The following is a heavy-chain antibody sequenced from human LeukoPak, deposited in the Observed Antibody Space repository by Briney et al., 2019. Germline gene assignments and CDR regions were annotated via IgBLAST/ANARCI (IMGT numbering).Heavy chain of an antibody. V-gene: IGHV3-11*01. CDR3: ARGLRREPWYFDL. J-gene: IGHJ2*01. CDR2: ISSSGSTI. CDR1: GFTFSDYY. Sequence: GGSLRLSCAATGFTFSDYYMSWIRQAPGKGLEWVSYISSSGSTIYYADSVKGRFTISRDNAKNSLYLQMNSLRAEDTAVYYCARGLRREPWYFDLWGRGTLVTVSS. D-gene: IGHD1-26*01.